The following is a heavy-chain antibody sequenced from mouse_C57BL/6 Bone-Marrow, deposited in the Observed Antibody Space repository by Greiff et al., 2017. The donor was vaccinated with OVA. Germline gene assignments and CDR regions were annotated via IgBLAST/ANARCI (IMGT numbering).Heavy chain of an antibody. CDR3: ERADYYVSSYDWYFDV. CDR1: GYTFTSYW. V-gene: IGHV1-50*01. CDR2: IDPSDSYT. Sequence: QVQLQQPGAELVKPGASVKLSCKASGYTFTSYWMQWVKQRPGQGLEWIGEIDPSDSYTNYNQKFKGKATLTVDTSSSTAYMQLSSLTSEDSAVYYCERADYYVSSYDWYFDVWGTGTTVTVSS. D-gene: IGHD1-1*01. J-gene: IGHJ1*03.